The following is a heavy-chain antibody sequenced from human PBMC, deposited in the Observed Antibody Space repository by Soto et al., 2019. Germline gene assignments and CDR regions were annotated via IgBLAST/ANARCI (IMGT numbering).Heavy chain of an antibody. Sequence: PGGSLRLSCAASGFTFSSYAMSWVRQAPGKGLEWVSAISGSGGSTYYADSVKGRFTISRDNSKNTLYLQMNSLRAEDTAVYYCARNPPAGYCSSTSCYAVVWDYYGMDVWGQGTTVTVSS. D-gene: IGHD2-2*01. CDR1: GFTFSSYA. CDR3: ARNPPAGYCSSTSCYAVVWDYYGMDV. V-gene: IGHV3-23*01. J-gene: IGHJ6*02. CDR2: ISGSGGST.